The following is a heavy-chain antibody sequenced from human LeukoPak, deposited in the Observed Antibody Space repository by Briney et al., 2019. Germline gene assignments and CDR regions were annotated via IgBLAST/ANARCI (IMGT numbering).Heavy chain of an antibody. Sequence: PGGSLRLSCAAAAFIFSSYTMNWGRQAPGKRLEWVSSISSSSRYIYYADSVKGRFTISRDNAKNSLYLQMNSLRTEDTAVYYCATGAESGSHHYWAQGTLVTVSS. J-gene: IGHJ4*02. CDR1: AFIFSSYT. CDR2: ISSSSRYI. V-gene: IGHV3-21*01. D-gene: IGHD1-26*01. CDR3: ATGAESGSHHY.